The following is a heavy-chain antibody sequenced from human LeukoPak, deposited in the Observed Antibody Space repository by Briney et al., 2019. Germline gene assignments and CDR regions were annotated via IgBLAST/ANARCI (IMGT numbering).Heavy chain of an antibody. V-gene: IGHV3-7*01. J-gene: IGHJ3*02. CDR1: GFTFSSYW. CDR3: ARRRGSYFDAFDI. D-gene: IGHD1-26*01. CDR2: IKQDGSEK. Sequence: GGSLRLSXAASGFTFSSYWMSWVRQAPGKGLKWVANIKQDGSEKYYVDSVKGRFTISRDNAKNSLYLQMNSLRAEDTAVYYCARRRGSYFDAFDIWGQGTMVTVSS.